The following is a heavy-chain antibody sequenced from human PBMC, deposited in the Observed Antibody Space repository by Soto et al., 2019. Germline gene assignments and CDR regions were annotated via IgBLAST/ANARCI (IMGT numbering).Heavy chain of an antibody. V-gene: IGHV3-30-3*01. D-gene: IGHD5-18*01. CDR2: ISYDGSNK. J-gene: IGHJ4*02. CDR1: GFTFSSYA. Sequence: GGSLRLSCAASGFTFSSYAMHWVRQAPGKGLEWVAVISYDGSNKYYADSVKGRFTISRDNSKNTLYLQMNSLRAEDTAVYYCEAWIQVRVDYWGQGTLVTVSS. CDR3: EAWIQVRVDY.